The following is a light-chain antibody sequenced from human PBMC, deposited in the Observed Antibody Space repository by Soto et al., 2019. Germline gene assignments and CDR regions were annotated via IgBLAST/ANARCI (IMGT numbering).Light chain of an antibody. CDR2: LGS. CDR1: QSLLYSNDYNY. V-gene: IGKV2-28*01. J-gene: IGKJ3*01. Sequence: DIVMTQSPLSLPVTPGEPASISCRSSQSLLYSNDYNYLDWYLQKPGQSPQLLIYLGSNRASGVPDRFSGSVSGTDFTLTISRVDAEDVVVYYFMQALHTPFTFGPGTKVDIK. CDR3: MQALHTPFT.